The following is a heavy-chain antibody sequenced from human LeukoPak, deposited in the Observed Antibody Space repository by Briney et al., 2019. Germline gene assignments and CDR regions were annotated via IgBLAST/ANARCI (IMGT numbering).Heavy chain of an antibody. CDR3: ARRTVVTQEFDY. D-gene: IGHD4-23*01. V-gene: IGHV4-34*01. J-gene: IGHJ4*02. Sequence: PSETLSLTCAVYGGSFSGYYWSWIRQPPGKGLEWIGEINHSGSTNYNPSLKSRVTISVDTSKNQFSLKLSSVTAADTAVYYCARRTVVTQEFDYWGQGTLVTVSS. CDR1: GGSFSGYY. CDR2: INHSGST.